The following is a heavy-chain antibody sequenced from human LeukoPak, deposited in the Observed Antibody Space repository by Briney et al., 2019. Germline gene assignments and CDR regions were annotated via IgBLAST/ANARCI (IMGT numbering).Heavy chain of an antibody. V-gene: IGHV3-23*01. CDR2: ISGSGGST. Sequence: GGSLRLSCAASGFTFSSYAMSWVRQASGKGLEWVSAISGSGGSTYYADSVKGRFTISRDNSKNTLYLQMNSLRAEDTAVYYCAKDWAGVATILPYYFDYWGQGTLVTVSS. CDR1: GFTFSSYA. D-gene: IGHD5-12*01. CDR3: AKDWAGVATILPYYFDY. J-gene: IGHJ4*02.